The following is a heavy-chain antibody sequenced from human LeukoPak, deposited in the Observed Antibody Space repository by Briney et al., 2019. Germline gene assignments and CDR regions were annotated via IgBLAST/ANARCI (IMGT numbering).Heavy chain of an antibody. CDR2: IIPIFGTA. D-gene: IGHD4-23*01. CDR3: ARAEWYDYGGSPGGQAFDI. V-gene: IGHV1-69*01. J-gene: IGHJ3*02. CDR1: GGTFSSYA. Sequence: SVKVSCKASGGTFSSYAISWVRQAPGQGLEWMGGIIPIFGTANYAQKFQGRVTITADESTSTAYMELSSLRSEDTAVYYCARAEWYDYGGSPGGQAFDIWGQGTMVTVSS.